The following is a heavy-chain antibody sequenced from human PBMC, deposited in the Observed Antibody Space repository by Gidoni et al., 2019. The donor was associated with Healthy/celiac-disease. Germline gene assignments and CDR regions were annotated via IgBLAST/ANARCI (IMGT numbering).Heavy chain of an antibody. CDR3: TTAAAGSEDYYYYYMDV. J-gene: IGHJ6*03. CDR2: IKSKTDGGTT. Sequence: EVQLVESGGGLVKPGGSLRLSCAPSGFTFSNAWLSWVRQAPGKGLEWVGRIKSKTDGGTTDYAAPVKGRFTISRDDSKNTLYLQMNSLKTEDTAVYYCTTAAAGSEDYYYYYMDVWGKGTTVTVSS. CDR1: GFTFSNAW. V-gene: IGHV3-15*01. D-gene: IGHD6-13*01.